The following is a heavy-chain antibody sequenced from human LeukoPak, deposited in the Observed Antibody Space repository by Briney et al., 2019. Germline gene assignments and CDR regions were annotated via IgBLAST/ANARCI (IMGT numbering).Heavy chain of an antibody. V-gene: IGHV4-39*01. CDR1: GGSILDSTYY. CDR3: ARQSSGYYYGWFDP. J-gene: IGHJ5*02. D-gene: IGHD3-22*01. CDR2: IFYTGNT. Sequence: SETLSLTCTVSGGSILDSTYYWAWIRQPPGKGLEWIATIFYTGNTHYNPSPKSRVTMSVDTVKNQFSLNLNPVTAADTAVYCARQSSGYYYGWFDPWGQGTLVTVSS.